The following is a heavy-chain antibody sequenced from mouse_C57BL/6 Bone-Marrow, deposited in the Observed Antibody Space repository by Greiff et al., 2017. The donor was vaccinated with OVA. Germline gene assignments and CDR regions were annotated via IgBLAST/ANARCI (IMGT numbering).Heavy chain of an antibody. D-gene: IGHD2-4*01. CDR1: GYSFTDYN. CDR3: ARRADYEFDY. J-gene: IGHJ2*02. CDR2: INPNYGTT. Sequence: VQLQQSGPELVKPGASVKISCKASGYSFTDYNMNWVKQSHGKSLEWIGVINPNYGTTSYNQKFKGQATLTVDKSSSTAYMQLNSLAAEDSAVYYCARRADYEFDYWGQGTSLTVSS. V-gene: IGHV1-39*01.